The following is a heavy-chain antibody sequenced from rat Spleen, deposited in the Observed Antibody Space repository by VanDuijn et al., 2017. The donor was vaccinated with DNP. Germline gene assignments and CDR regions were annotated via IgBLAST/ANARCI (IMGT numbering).Heavy chain of an antibody. J-gene: IGHJ2*01. CDR3: ARDRLYYYSGDYFDY. CDR1: GFTFSDYN. V-gene: IGHV5-7*01. CDR2: ISYDGSST. Sequence: EVQLVESGGGLVQPGRSLKLSCAASGFTFSDYNMAWVRQAPKKGLEWVATISYDGSSTYYRDSVKGRFTISRDNAKSTLYLQMDSLRSEDTATYYCARDRLYYYSGDYFDYWGQGVMVTVSS. D-gene: IGHD1-1*01.